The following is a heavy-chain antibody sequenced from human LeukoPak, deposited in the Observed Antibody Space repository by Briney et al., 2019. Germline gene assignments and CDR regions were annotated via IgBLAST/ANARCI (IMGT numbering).Heavy chain of an antibody. V-gene: IGHV1-8*01. J-gene: IGHJ6*03. Sequence: ASVKVSCKASVYTFTSYDMNWVRPATGQGLGWLGWMNPNSGNTGYAQNFQGRVTMTMNTSITTAYMELSSLRSEDTAVYYCARALSWTTESYYYMDVWGKGTTVTVSS. D-gene: IGHD3/OR15-3a*01. CDR2: MNPNSGNT. CDR1: VYTFTSYD. CDR3: ARALSWTTESYYYMDV.